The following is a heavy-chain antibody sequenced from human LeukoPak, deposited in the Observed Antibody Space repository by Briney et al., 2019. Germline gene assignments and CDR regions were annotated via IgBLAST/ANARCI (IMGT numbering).Heavy chain of an antibody. CDR2: IIPIFGTA. CDR1: GGTFSSYA. D-gene: IGHD5/OR15-5a*01. CDR3: ARIVYDFAGGYYYYMDV. J-gene: IGHJ6*03. V-gene: IGHV1-69*05. Sequence: SVKVSCKASGGTFSSYAISWVRQAPGQGLEWMGGIIPIFGTANYAQKLQGRVTITTDESTSTAYMELSSLRSEDTAVYYCARIVYDFAGGYYYYMDVWGKGTTVTVSS.